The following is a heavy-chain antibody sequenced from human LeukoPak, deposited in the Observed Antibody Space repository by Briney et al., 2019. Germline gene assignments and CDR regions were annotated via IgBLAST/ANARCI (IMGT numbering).Heavy chain of an antibody. CDR2: ISGSGGST. CDR3: AKVGILCGGDCYFVY. CDR1: EFTFSTYW. D-gene: IGHD2-21*01. V-gene: IGHV3-23*01. Sequence: GGSLRLSCVASEFTFSTYWMTWVRQAPGKGLEWVSAISGSGGSTYYADSVKGRFTISRDNSKNTLYLQMNSLRAEDTAVYYCAKVGILCGGDCYFVYWGQGTLVTVSS. J-gene: IGHJ4*02.